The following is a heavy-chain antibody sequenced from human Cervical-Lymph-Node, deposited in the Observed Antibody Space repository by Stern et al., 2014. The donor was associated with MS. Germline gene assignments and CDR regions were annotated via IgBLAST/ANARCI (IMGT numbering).Heavy chain of an antibody. Sequence: VQLLESGAEVKKPGSSVKVACMASGGTFSNYGVSWVRQAPGQGLDWMGGTIPIFGTTHYAQKFQGRVAITADNSMSTVYMELTGLTSADTAVYYCARDNDDNGMDVWGQGTTVTVSS. CDR1: GGTFSNYG. CDR2: TIPIFGTT. D-gene: IGHD1-1*01. J-gene: IGHJ6*02. V-gene: IGHV1-69*06. CDR3: ARDNDDNGMDV.